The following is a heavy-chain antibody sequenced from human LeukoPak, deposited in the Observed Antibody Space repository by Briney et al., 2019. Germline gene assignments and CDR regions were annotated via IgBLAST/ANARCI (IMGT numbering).Heavy chain of an antibody. CDR3: ARDYCSGGSCYLYGY. J-gene: IGHJ4*02. CDR1: GFTFSSYA. Sequence: PGRSLRLSCAASGFTFSSYAMHWVRQAPGKGLEWVSSISSSRSYIYYADSVKGRFTISRDNAKNSLYLQMNSLRAEDTAVYYCARDYCSGGSCYLYGYWGQGTLVTVSS. V-gene: IGHV3-21*01. D-gene: IGHD2-15*01. CDR2: ISSSRSYI.